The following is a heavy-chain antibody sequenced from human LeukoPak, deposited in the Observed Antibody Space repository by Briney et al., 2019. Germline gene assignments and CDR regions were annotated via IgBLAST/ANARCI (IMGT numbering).Heavy chain of an antibody. CDR1: GDSVSSNSAA. CDR3: ARSPLFYPVRDYYYYYMDV. CDR2: TYYRSKWYN. V-gene: IGHV6-1*01. J-gene: IGHJ6*03. Sequence: SQTLSLTCAISGDSVSSNSAAWNWIRQSPSRGLEWLGRTYYRSKWYNDYAVSVKSRITINPDTSKNQFSLQLNSVTPEDTAVYYCARSPLFYPVRDYYYYYMDVWGKGTTVTVSS.